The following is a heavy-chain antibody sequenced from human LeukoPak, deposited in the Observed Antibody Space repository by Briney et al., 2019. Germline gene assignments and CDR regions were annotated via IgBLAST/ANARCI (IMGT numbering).Heavy chain of an antibody. J-gene: IGHJ4*02. CDR2: ISYDGSNK. CDR1: GFTFSSYG. CDR3: AKDPQDIVVVIAATGDGGVDY. Sequence: GRSLRLSCAASGFTFSSYGMHWVRQAPGKGLEWVAVISYDGSNKYYADSVKGRFTISRDNSKNTLYLQMNSLRAEDTAVYYCAKDPQDIVVVIAATGDGGVDYWGQGTLVTVSS. D-gene: IGHD2-15*01. V-gene: IGHV3-30*18.